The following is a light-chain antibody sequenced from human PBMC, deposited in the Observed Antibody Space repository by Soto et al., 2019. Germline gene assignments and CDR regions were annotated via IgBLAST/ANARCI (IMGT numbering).Light chain of an antibody. Sequence: DIVMTQSPDSLAVSLGERATINCKSSQSLLHSSNNKNYLTWYQQKPGQPPKLLIYWASTRDSGVPNRFTGSGSGTDFTLTITSLQAEDVAVYYCQQFYSTPRTFGQGTKVEIK. CDR2: WAS. CDR1: QSLLHSSNNKNY. CDR3: QQFYSTPRT. V-gene: IGKV4-1*01. J-gene: IGKJ1*01.